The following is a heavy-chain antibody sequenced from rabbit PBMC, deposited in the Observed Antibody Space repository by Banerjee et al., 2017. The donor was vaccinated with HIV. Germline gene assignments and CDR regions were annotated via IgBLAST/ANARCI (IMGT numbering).Heavy chain of an antibody. D-gene: IGHD4-2*01. CDR2: IYAGDGNT. Sequence: QEQLVESGGGLVQPEGSLTLTCTASGFTISSRYYMCWVRQAPGKGLEWIACIYAGDGNTYYASWVNGRFSVSTSTSLNTVDLKMTSLTAADTATYFCAREADYAAQFSLWGPGTLVTVS. V-gene: IGHV1S43*01. CDR3: AREADYAAQFSL. J-gene: IGHJ4*01. CDR1: GFTISSRYY.